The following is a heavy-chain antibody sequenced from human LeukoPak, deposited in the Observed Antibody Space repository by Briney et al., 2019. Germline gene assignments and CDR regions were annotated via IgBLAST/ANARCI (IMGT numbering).Heavy chain of an antibody. D-gene: IGHD2-15*01. V-gene: IGHV3-11*01. J-gene: IGHJ4*02. CDR1: GFTFSDYY. Sequence: GGSLRLSCAASGFTFSDYYMSWIRQAPGKGLEWVSYISSSGSTIYYADSVKGRFTISRDNAKNSLYLQMNSLKIEDTAVYYCTTDLVNIWWEVLPTSATQGNWGQGTLVTVSS. CDR3: TTDLVNIWWEVLPTSATQGN. CDR2: ISSSGSTI.